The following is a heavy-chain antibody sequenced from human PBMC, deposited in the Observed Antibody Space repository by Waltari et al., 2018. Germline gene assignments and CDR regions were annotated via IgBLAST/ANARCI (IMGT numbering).Heavy chain of an antibody. V-gene: IGHV1-18*04. CDR2: GTEYKGNT. CDR3: AGSTSPLGYYFYGMDV. D-gene: IGHD1-26*01. Sequence: QVQLVQSGAEVKKPGASLNVSCKASGYRFPSNGFSGVRQAPGQGPEWMGWGTEYKGNTKYEQKVKGEGTMTTDTSTGTAYMELKNLRSDDAAVYFCAGSTSPLGYYFYGMDVWGQGTTVSVSS. CDR1: GYRFPSNG. J-gene: IGHJ6*02.